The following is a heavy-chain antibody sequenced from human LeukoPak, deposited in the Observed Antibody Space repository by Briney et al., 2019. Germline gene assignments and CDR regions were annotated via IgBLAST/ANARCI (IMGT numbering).Heavy chain of an antibody. Sequence: GGSLRLSCAASGFTFSSYWMSWVRQAPGRGLEWVANMKYDGSEKYYVDSVKGRFTISRDNAKNSLYLQMNSLRAEDTAVYYCARDIEAAGLFLDYWGQGTLVTVSS. CDR3: ARDIEAAGLFLDY. CDR2: MKYDGSEK. J-gene: IGHJ4*02. V-gene: IGHV3-7*01. D-gene: IGHD6-13*01. CDR1: GFTFSSYW.